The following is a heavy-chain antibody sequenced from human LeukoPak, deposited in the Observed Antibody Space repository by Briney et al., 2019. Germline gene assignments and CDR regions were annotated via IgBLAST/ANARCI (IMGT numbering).Heavy chain of an antibody. J-gene: IGHJ4*02. Sequence: GGSLRLSCAASGFIFSNYGMHWVRQAPGKGLEWVAVIWYDESKKYYADSVKGRFTISRDDSKNTLYLQMNSLRAEDTAVYYCARVYSRGWADFDYWGQGTLVTVSS. CDR2: IWYDESKK. CDR3: ARVYSRGWADFDY. CDR1: GFIFSNYG. V-gene: IGHV3-33*01. D-gene: IGHD6-19*01.